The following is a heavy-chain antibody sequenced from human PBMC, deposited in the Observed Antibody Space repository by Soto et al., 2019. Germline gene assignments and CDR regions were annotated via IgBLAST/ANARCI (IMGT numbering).Heavy chain of an antibody. CDR1: GYAFTSYG. CDR2: ISAYNGNT. J-gene: IGHJ4*02. V-gene: IGHV1-18*01. CDR3: ARDLGY. D-gene: IGHD7-27*01. Sequence: ASVKFSCKASGYAFTSYGISWLRQAPGQVLECMVWISAYNGNTNYXXKLQGRVXXTTDTSTITAXMELRXLRFDDTAVYYCARDLGYWGQGTLVTVSS.